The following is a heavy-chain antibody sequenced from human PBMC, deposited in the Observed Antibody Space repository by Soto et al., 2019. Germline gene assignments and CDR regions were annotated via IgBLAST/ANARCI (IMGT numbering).Heavy chain of an antibody. J-gene: IGHJ4*02. Sequence: QVQLVQSGAELKKPGASGKVSCKASGYTFSNYDMNWVRQATGQGPEWIGWVNPNNGDTGYAQKFXGXVXMTTDISTTPAYMELTSLRSEDTAIYYCAKVSRKGSAIDFDYWGQGTLITVSS. CDR1: GYTFSNYD. D-gene: IGHD3-10*01. CDR2: VNPNNGDT. CDR3: AKVSRKGSAIDFDY. V-gene: IGHV1-8*01.